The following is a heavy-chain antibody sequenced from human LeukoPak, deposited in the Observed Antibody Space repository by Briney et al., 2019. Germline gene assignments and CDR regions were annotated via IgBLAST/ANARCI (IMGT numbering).Heavy chain of an antibody. J-gene: IGHJ4*02. Sequence: GGSLRLSCAASGFTFSSYAMSWVRQAPGKGLEWVSAISGSGGSTYYADSVEGRFTISRDNSKNTLYLQMNSLRAEDTAVYYCAKQSRSSGWYPIDYWGQGTLVTVSS. D-gene: IGHD6-19*01. CDR2: ISGSGGST. V-gene: IGHV3-23*01. CDR3: AKQSRSSGWYPIDY. CDR1: GFTFSSYA.